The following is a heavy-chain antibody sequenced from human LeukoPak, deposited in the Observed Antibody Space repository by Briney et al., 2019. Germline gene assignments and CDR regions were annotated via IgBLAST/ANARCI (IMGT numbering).Heavy chain of an antibody. CDR1: GGSLSGYY. D-gene: IGHD2-15*01. CDR2: INHSGST. V-gene: IGHV4-34*01. CDR3: ARDSSADAFDI. J-gene: IGHJ3*02. Sequence: KPSETLSLTCAVYGGSLSGYYWSWIRQPPGKGLEWIGEINHSGSTNYNPSLKSRVTISVDTSKNQFSLKLSSVTAADTAVYYCARDSSADAFDIWGQGTMVTVSS.